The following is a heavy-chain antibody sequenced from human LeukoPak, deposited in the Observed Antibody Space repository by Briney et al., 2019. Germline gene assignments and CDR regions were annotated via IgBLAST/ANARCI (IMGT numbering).Heavy chain of an antibody. J-gene: IGHJ6*02. D-gene: IGHD3-3*01. CDR1: GGTFSSYA. V-gene: IGHV1-69*13. Sequence: LVKVSCKASGGTFSSYAISWVRQAPGQGLEWMGGIIPIFGTANYAQKFQGRVTITADESTSTAYMELSSLRSEDTAVYYCARAHITIFGVVDYGMDVWGQGTTVTVSS. CDR3: ARAHITIFGVVDYGMDV. CDR2: IIPIFGTA.